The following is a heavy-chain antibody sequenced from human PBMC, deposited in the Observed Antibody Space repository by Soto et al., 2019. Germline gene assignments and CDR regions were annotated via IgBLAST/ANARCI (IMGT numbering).Heavy chain of an antibody. CDR3: ARPKGTYSSGYYYFDF. V-gene: IGHV1-69*01. D-gene: IGHD6-19*01. CDR1: GGTFSTYA. J-gene: IGHJ4*02. Sequence: QVQLEQSGGEVKQPGSSVRVSCKTSGGTFSTYAINWVRQAPGQGLEWMGAIIPLFWTADYSQKFQGRVTITADESTSTAYMELSSLRFDDTAVYFCARPKGTYSSGYYYFDFWGQGTLVTVSS. CDR2: IIPLFWTA.